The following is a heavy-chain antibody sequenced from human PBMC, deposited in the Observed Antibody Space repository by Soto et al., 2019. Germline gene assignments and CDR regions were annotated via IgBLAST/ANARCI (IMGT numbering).Heavy chain of an antibody. D-gene: IGHD2-15*01. CDR3: ARGAVGYCSGGSCYGSYYFDY. J-gene: IGHJ4*02. Sequence: SETLSLTCAVYGGSFSGYYWSWIRQPPGKGLEWIGEINHSGSTNYNPSLKSRVTISVDTSKNQFSLKLSSVTAADTAVYYCARGAVGYCSGGSCYGSYYFDYWGQGTLVTVSS. V-gene: IGHV4-34*01. CDR1: GGSFSGYY. CDR2: INHSGST.